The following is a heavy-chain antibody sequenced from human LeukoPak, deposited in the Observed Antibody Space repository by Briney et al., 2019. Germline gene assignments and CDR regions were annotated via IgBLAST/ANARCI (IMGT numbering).Heavy chain of an antibody. V-gene: IGHV4-30-4*01. D-gene: IGHD6-19*01. Sequence: SETLSLTCTVSGGSISSGDYYWSWIRQPPGKGLEWIGYIYYSGSTYYNPSLKSRVTISVDTSKNQFSLKLSSVTAADTAVYYCAREKQWLVEGAFDIWGQGTMVTVSS. CDR1: GGSISSGDYY. CDR2: IYYSGST. J-gene: IGHJ3*02. CDR3: AREKQWLVEGAFDI.